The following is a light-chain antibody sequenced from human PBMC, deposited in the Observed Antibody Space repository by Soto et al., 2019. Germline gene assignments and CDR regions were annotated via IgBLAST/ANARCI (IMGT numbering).Light chain of an antibody. J-gene: IGKJ3*01. V-gene: IGKV3-20*01. CDR1: QSVSSSY. CDR3: QQYGSSLFT. Sequence: EIVLTQSPGTLSLSPGERATLSCRASQSVSSSYLAWYQQKPGQAPRLLIYGASSRATDIPYRFRGSGSETDFTLTISGPEPQDFAVCYCQQYGSSLFTFSPGTKVDI. CDR2: GAS.